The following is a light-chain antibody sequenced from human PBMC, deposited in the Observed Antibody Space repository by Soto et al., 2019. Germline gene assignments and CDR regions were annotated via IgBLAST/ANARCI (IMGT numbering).Light chain of an antibody. V-gene: IGKV3D-15*01. CDR2: GAS. CDR1: QSISSN. CDR3: QQYNSWRT. J-gene: IGKJ1*01. Sequence: EIVMTQSPATLSVSPGERATLSCRASQSISSNLAWYQLKPGQAPRLLIYGASTRATGIPARFSGSGSGTEFTLTINSLQSEDFAVYYCQQYNSWRTFGQGTKVEIK.